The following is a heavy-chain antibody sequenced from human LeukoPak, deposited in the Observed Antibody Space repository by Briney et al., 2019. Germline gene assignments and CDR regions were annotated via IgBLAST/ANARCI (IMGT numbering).Heavy chain of an antibody. J-gene: IGHJ6*03. Sequence: ASVKVSCKASGYTFTSYDINWVRQATGQGLEWMGWMNPNSGNTGYAQKFQGRVTMTRNTSISTAYMELSSLRSEDTAVYYCARAGSGSYYSFYYYYYMDVWGKGTTVTISS. CDR2: MNPNSGNT. CDR1: GYTFTSYD. CDR3: ARAGSGSYYSFYYYYYMDV. V-gene: IGHV1-8*02. D-gene: IGHD3-10*01.